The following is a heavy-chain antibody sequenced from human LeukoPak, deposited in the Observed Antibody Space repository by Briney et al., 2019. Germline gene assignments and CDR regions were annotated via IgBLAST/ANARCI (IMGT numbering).Heavy chain of an antibody. J-gene: IGHJ4*02. D-gene: IGHD7-27*01. CDR2: IYSSGGT. CDR3: ATRKLGNDY. CDR1: GGSISSGSYY. Sequence: SETLSLTCTVSGGSISSGSYYWSWIRQPAGKGLEWIGRIYSSGGTNYNPSLKSRVTISVDTSKNHFSLELSSVTAADTAVYYCATRKLGNDYWGQGTLVTVSS. V-gene: IGHV4-61*02.